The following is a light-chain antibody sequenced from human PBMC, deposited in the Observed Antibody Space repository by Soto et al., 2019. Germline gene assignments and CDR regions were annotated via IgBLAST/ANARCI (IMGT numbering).Light chain of an antibody. CDR1: QSVRNF. CDR3: QQYGSSLLT. V-gene: IGKV3-20*01. CDR2: GAS. Sequence: EIVLTQSPATLSLSPGERATLSCRASQSVRNFLAWYQQKPGQAPRLLIYGASSRATGIPDRFSGSGSGTDFTLTISRLEPEDFAVYYCQQYGSSLLTFGGGTKVDI. J-gene: IGKJ4*01.